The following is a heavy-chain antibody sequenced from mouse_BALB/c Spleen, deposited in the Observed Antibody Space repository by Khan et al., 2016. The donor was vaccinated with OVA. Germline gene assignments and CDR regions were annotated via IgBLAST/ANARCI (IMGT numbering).Heavy chain of an antibody. CDR3: ARAYYRYDGYYAMDY. J-gene: IGHJ4*01. Sequence: VKLLESGPGLVAPSQSQSITCTVSGFSLSRYNIHWVRQPPGKGLEWLGMIWGGGGTDYNSTLKSRLSISKDNSKSQVFLKMNSLQTDDTAMYYCARAYYRYDGYYAMDYWGQGTSVTVSS. V-gene: IGHV2-6-4*01. D-gene: IGHD2-14*01. CDR1: GFSLSRYN. CDR2: IWGGGGT.